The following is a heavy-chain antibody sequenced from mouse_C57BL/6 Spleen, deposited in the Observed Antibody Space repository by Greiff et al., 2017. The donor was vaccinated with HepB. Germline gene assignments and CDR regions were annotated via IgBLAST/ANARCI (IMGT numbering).Heavy chain of an antibody. CDR2: INPNNGGT. D-gene: IGHD1-1*01. CDR1: GYTFTDYY. V-gene: IGHV1-26*01. CDR3: ARLLGYYGNSYAMDY. J-gene: IGHJ4*01. Sequence: VQLQQSGPELVKPGASVKISCKASGYTFTDYYMNWVKQSHGKSLEWIGDINPNNGGTSYNQKFKGKATLTVDKSSSTAYMELRSLTSEDSAVYYCARLLGYYGNSYAMDYWGQGTSVTVSS.